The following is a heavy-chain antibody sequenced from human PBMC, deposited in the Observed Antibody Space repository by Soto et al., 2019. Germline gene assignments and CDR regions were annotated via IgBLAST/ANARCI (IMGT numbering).Heavy chain of an antibody. Sequence: LRLSCAASGFTFSSYGMHWVRQAPGKGLEWVAVISYDGSNKYYADSVKGRFTISRDNSKNTLYLQMNSLRAEDTAVYYCAKSLVTVVAARIHLNYYYYGMDVWGQGTTVTVSS. CDR1: GFTFSSYG. CDR2: ISYDGSNK. D-gene: IGHD2-15*01. CDR3: AKSLVTVVAARIHLNYYYYGMDV. J-gene: IGHJ6*02. V-gene: IGHV3-30*18.